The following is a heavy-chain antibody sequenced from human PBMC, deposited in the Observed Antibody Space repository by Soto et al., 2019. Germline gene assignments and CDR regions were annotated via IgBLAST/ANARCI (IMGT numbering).Heavy chain of an antibody. J-gene: IGHJ4*02. V-gene: IGHV3-21*01. Sequence: GGSLRLSCAASGFTFSSYTMSWVRQAPGKGLEWVSSISSSSAYIYYADSLKGRFTISRDNAKNSLYLQVNSLRAEDTAVYYCARGAVAGAGIPTYYFDYWGQGTLVTVSS. CDR1: GFTFSSYT. CDR2: ISSSSAYI. D-gene: IGHD6-13*01. CDR3: ARGAVAGAGIPTYYFDY.